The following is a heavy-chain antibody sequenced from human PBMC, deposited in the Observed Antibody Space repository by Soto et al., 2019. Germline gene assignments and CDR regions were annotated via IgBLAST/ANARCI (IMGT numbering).Heavy chain of an antibody. CDR1: GFSFQVYY. CDR3: ARGRADAKPGSGISPLGYGVEL. Sequence: ESLSPXCVLSGFSFQVYYWSFRLHSPVKGLEWIGYITHRGSTNYNPSLKSRVTLSVDTYKTQLSLKLSYVTEAETAVYYCARGRADAKPGSGISPLGYGVELWGQGTTVNVYS. CDR2: ITHRGST. D-gene: IGHD1-20*01. V-gene: IGHV4-34*01. J-gene: IGHJ6*01.